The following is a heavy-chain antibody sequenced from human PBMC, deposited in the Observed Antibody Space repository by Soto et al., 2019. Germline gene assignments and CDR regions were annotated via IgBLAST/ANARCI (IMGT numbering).Heavy chain of an antibody. V-gene: IGHV4-39*01. Sequence: LQLQESGPGLVKPSETLSVTCTVSGVSISDTSYYWGWIRQPPGKALEWIGTIYFNGNTCYNPSLKSRLTISVDTSKNQISLGLTSVTAADTAVYYCARQGSYWGQGTLVAVSS. J-gene: IGHJ4*02. CDR1: GVSISDTSYY. CDR2: IYFNGNT. CDR3: ARQGSY.